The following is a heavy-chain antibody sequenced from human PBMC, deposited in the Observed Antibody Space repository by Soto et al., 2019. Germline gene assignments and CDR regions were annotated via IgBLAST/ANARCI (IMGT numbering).Heavy chain of an antibody. Sequence: SETLSLTCTVSGGSISSSSYYWGWIRQPPGKGLEWIGSIYYSGSTYYNPSLKSRVTISVDTSKNQFSLKLSSVTAADTAVCYCARQWVLSGYYDSSGQQSFDYWGQGTLVTVSS. D-gene: IGHD3-22*01. CDR2: IYYSGST. CDR1: GGSISSSSYY. V-gene: IGHV4-39*01. J-gene: IGHJ4*02. CDR3: ARQWVLSGYYDSSGQQSFDY.